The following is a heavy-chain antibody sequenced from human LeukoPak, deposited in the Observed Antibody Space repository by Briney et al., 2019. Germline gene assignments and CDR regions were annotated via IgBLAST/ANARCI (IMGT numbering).Heavy chain of an antibody. CDR2: ISAYNGNT. CDR3: ARVPSVQLERESFIDY. J-gene: IGHJ4*02. V-gene: IGHV1-18*01. CDR1: GYTFTSYG. Sequence: ASVKVPCRASGYTFTSYGISWVRQAPGQGLEWRGWISAYNGNTNYAQKLQGRVTMTTDTSTSTAYMELRSLRSDDTAVYYCARVPSVQLERESFIDYWGQGTLVTVSS. D-gene: IGHD1-1*01.